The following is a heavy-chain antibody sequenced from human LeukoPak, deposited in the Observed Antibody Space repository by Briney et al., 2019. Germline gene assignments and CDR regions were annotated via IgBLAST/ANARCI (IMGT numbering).Heavy chain of an antibody. CDR2: MNPNSGNT. CDR3: ARVLAESGYSGYDSFGY. CDR1: GYTFTSYD. D-gene: IGHD5-12*01. Sequence: ASVKVSCKASGYTFTSYDINWVRQATGQGLEWMGWMNPNSGNTGYAQKFQGRVTMTRNTSISTAYMELSSLRSEDTAVYYCARVLAESGYSGYDSFGYWGQGTLVTVSS. J-gene: IGHJ4*02. V-gene: IGHV1-8*01.